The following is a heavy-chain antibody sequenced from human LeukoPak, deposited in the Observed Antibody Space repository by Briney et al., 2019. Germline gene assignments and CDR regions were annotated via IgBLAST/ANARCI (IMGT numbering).Heavy chain of an antibody. D-gene: IGHD1-26*01. Sequence: SETLSLTCTVSGGSIRSSYYYWGWIRQPPGKGLEWIGSIYDSGSTYYNPSLKSRVTISVDTSKNQFSLKLNSVTAADTAVYYCASLLSGSNQINDYWGQGTLVTVSS. CDR2: IYDSGST. CDR1: GGSIRSSYYY. J-gene: IGHJ4*02. CDR3: ASLLSGSNQINDY. V-gene: IGHV4-39*01.